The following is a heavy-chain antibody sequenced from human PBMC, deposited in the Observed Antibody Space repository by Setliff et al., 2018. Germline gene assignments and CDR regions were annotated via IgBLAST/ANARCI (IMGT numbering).Heavy chain of an antibody. Sequence: SETLSLTCTVSGGSVSNSCFGWGWLRQAPGKGLEGIGNIYDSGSSNYNASLKSRLIITRDTSKTQISLKLTSVTAADTAGYYCGRVFSRIEGWGNGFDLWGQGILVTVSS. CDR2: IYDSGSS. D-gene: IGHD2-15*01. J-gene: IGHJ5*02. CDR3: GRVFSRIEGWGNGFDL. V-gene: IGHV4-39*07. CDR1: GGSVSNSCFG.